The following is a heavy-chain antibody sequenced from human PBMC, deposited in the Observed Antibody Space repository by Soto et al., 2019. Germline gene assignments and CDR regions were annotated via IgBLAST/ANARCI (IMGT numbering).Heavy chain of an antibody. Sequence: QVQLVESGGGVVQPGRSLRLSCAASGFTFSSYGMHWVRQAPGKGLAWVAVIWYDGSNKYYADSVKGRFTTSRDNSKNTMYLQMNSLRAEDRAVYYCARDCAGYSSGWYQRGGFDYWGQGTLVTVSS. CDR2: IWYDGSNK. D-gene: IGHD6-19*01. V-gene: IGHV3-33*01. CDR3: ARDCAGYSSGWYQRGGFDY. J-gene: IGHJ4*02. CDR1: GFTFSSYG.